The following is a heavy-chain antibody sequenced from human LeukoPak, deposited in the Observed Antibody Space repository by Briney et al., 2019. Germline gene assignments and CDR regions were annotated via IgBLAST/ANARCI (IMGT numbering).Heavy chain of an antibody. CDR3: AKDFNAFDI. V-gene: IGHV3-30*18. CDR1: GFTFSSYG. CDR2: ISYDGSNK. J-gene: IGHJ3*02. Sequence: PGGSLRLSCAASGFTFSSYGRHWVRQAPGKGLEWVAVISYDGSNKYYADSVKGRFTISRDNSKNTLYLQMNSLRAEDTAVYYCAKDFNAFDIWGQGTMVTVSS.